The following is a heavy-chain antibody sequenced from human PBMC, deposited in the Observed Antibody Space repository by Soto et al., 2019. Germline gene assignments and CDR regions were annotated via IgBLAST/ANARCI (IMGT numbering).Heavy chain of an antibody. Sequence: ASVKVSCKASGYTFTSYGISWVRQAPGQGLEWMGWISAYNGNTNYAQKLQGRVTMTTDTSTSTAYMELMSLRSDDTAVYYCALATMRNYYYGMDVWGQGTTVTVSS. CDR3: ALATMRNYYYGMDV. CDR1: GYTFTSYG. V-gene: IGHV1-18*04. J-gene: IGHJ6*02. CDR2: ISAYNGNT. D-gene: IGHD2-2*01.